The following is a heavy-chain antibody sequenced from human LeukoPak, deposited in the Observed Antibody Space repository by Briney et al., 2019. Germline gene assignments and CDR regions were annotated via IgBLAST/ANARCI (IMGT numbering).Heavy chain of an antibody. Sequence: PSETLSLTCAVYGGSFSSYYWTWIRQPPGKGLEWIGEINHSGSTNYSLSLGSRVTISVDTSKNQFSLKLSSVTAADTAVYYCARGNYYDSSGYYGGWGQGTLVTVSS. V-gene: IGHV4-34*01. CDR1: GGSFSSYY. D-gene: IGHD3-22*01. CDR3: ARGNYYDSSGYYGG. J-gene: IGHJ4*02. CDR2: INHSGST.